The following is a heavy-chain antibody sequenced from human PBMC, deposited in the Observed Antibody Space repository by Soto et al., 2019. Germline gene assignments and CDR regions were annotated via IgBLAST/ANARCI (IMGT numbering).Heavy chain of an antibody. CDR3: ARGSWDDVTGHYYMDV. CDR1: GDSVSSNSAA. J-gene: IGHJ6*03. Sequence: QTLSLTCDISGDSVSSNSAAWNWIRQTPSRGFEWLGRTYYRSKWYINYAVSVKSRITVNPDTSKNQFSLQLNSVTPEDTAVYYCARGSWDDVTGHYYMDVWGKGTTVTVSS. CDR2: TYYRSKWYI. V-gene: IGHV6-1*01. D-gene: IGHD1-1*01.